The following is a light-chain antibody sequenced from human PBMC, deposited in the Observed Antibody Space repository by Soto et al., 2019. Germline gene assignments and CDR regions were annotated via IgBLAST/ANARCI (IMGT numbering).Light chain of an antibody. J-gene: IGLJ1*01. Sequence: QSALTQPASVSGSPGQSIAISCTGTSGDVGGYDYVSWYQQHPDKAPKLMIYVVTKRPSWVSNRFSGSKSGNTASLTISGLQPEDEADYYCSSHTSGSTRVFGSGTKLTVL. CDR1: SGDVGGYDY. CDR2: VVT. CDR3: SSHTSGSTRV. V-gene: IGLV2-14*01.